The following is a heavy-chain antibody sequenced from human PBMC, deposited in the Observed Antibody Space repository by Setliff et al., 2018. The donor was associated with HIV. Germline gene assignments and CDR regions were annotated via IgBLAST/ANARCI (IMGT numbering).Heavy chain of an antibody. V-gene: IGHV4-34*01. CDR3: VLLEVPFIEGIAPPL. D-gene: IGHD2-15*01. CDR1: GGSFSAYY. Sequence: PSETLSLTCAVYGGSFSAYYWSWVRQPPEKGLEWIGEINPGGSATYSPSLKSRVTISVDTSKNQFSLKLNTVTAADTAIYYCVLLEVPFIEGIAPPLWGQGSLVTVSS. J-gene: IGHJ4*02. CDR2: INPGGSA.